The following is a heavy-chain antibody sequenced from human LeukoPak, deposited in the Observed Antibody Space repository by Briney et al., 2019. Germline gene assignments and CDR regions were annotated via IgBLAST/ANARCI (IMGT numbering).Heavy chain of an antibody. CDR1: GFTFSSYW. V-gene: IGHV3-21*01. J-gene: IGHJ4*02. CDR2: ISSSSSYI. Sequence: GGSLRLACAASGFTFSSYWMTWVRQAPGKGLEWVSSISSSSSYIYYADSVKGRFTISRDNAKNSLYLQMNSLRAEDTAVYYCARAPRGNFDYWGQGTLVTVSS. CDR3: ARAPRGNFDY.